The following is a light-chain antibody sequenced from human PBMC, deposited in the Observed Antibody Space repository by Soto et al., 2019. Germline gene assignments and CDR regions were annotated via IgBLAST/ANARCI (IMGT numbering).Light chain of an antibody. CDR2: DPS. V-gene: IGKV3-11*01. Sequence: EIVLTQSPGTLSLSPGERATLSCRASQSVSSHLAWYQQKPGQAPRLLIYDPSNRAPGIPARFSGSGSGTDFTLTISSLEPEDFAVYHCVQRTTWPWTCGQGSKVEIK. CDR1: QSVSSH. CDR3: VQRTTWPWT. J-gene: IGKJ1*01.